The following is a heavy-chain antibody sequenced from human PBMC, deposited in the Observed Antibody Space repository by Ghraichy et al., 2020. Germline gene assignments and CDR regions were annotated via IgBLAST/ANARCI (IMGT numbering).Heavy chain of an antibody. CDR1: GFTFSRFG. CDR2: ISFGGSDK. Sequence: GGSLRLSCAASGFTFSRFGMHWVRQAPGKGLEWVAVISFGGSDKFYADSVTGRFTISRDNSKNMLYMQMNSLRAEDTAVYYCAKALDTSFYDSSGYYPADSWCQGTLVTVSS. D-gene: IGHD3-22*01. J-gene: IGHJ4*02. CDR3: AKALDTSFYDSSGYYPADS. V-gene: IGHV3-30*18.